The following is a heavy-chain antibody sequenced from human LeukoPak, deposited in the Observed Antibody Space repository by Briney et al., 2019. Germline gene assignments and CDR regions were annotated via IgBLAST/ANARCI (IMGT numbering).Heavy chain of an antibody. CDR3: AKMGVTTERY. J-gene: IGHJ3*01. D-gene: IGHD4-17*01. V-gene: IGHV3-23*01. CDR2: ITASGGSI. CDR1: GFTFSRYA. Sequence: GGSLRLPCAASGFTFSRYAMSWVREAPGKGLEWVSSITASGGSIFYADPVKRRFHISRESSKNTLYLQMRSMRAEDTASYFYAKMGVTTERYWGQGTIVTVSS.